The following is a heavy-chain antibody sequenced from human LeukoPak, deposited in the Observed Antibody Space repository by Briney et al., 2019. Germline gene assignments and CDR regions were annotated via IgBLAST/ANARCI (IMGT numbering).Heavy chain of an antibody. CDR2: INHSGST. CDR1: GGSFSGYY. CDR3: ARDSPPGS. Sequence: PSETLSLTCAVYGGSFSGYYWSWIRQPPGKGLEWIGEINHSGSTNYNPSLKSRVTISVDTSKNQFSLKLSSVTAADTAVYYCARDSPPGSWGQGTLVTVSS. V-gene: IGHV4-34*01. J-gene: IGHJ4*02.